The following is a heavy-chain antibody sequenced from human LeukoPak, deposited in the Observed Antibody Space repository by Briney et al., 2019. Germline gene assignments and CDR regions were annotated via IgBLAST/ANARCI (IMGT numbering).Heavy chain of an antibody. J-gene: IGHJ4*02. CDR2: INPSGGST. D-gene: IGHD3-10*01. Sequence: ASVKVSCKASGYTFTSYYMHWVRQAPGQGLEWMGIINPSGGSTSYAQKFQGRVTMTRDMSTSTVYMELSSLRSEDTAVYYCARDRSGFGELLTPGYFDYWGQGTLVTVSS. CDR1: GYTFTSYY. V-gene: IGHV1-46*01. CDR3: ARDRSGFGELLTPGYFDY.